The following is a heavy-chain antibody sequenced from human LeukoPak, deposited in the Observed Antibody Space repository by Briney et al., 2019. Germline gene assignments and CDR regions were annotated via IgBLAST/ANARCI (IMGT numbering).Heavy chain of an antibody. J-gene: IGHJ4*02. CDR3: ARLAYYYGSGSYYFDH. CDR2: IYPGDSET. V-gene: IGHV5-51*01. D-gene: IGHD3-10*01. CDR1: GYRFTSYW. Sequence: GESLKISCKGSGYRFTSYWIAWARQMPGKGLEWMGIIYPGDSETRYRPSFQGQVTISADKSISTAYLQWSSLKASDTAMYYCARLAYYYGSGSYYFDHWGQGTLVTVSS.